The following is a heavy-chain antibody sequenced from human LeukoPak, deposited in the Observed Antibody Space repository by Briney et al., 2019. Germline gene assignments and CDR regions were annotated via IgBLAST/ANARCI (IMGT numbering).Heavy chain of an antibody. CDR2: IYYSGST. V-gene: IGHV4-59*01. CDR1: GGSISSYY. Sequence: ASETLSLTCTVSGGSISSYYWSWIRQPPGKGLEWIGYIYYSGSTNYNPSLKSRVTISVDTSKNQFSLKLSSVAAADTAVYYCARAPLSIQLWSDEGHYFDYWGQGTQVTVSS. CDR3: ARAPLSIQLWSDEGHYFDY. J-gene: IGHJ4*02. D-gene: IGHD5-18*01.